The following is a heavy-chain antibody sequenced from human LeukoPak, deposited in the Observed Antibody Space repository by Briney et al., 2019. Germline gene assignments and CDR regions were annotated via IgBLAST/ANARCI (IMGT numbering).Heavy chain of an antibody. D-gene: IGHD1-26*01. CDR3: ARDQVGATSSWFDP. V-gene: IGHV4-38-2*02. CDR1: GYSISSGYY. Sequence: SETLSLTCTVSGYSISSGYYWGWIRQPPGKGLEWIGSIYHSGSTYYNPSLKSRVTISVDMSKNQFSLKLSSVTAADTAVYYCARDQVGATSSWFDPWGQGTLVTVSS. J-gene: IGHJ5*02. CDR2: IYHSGST.